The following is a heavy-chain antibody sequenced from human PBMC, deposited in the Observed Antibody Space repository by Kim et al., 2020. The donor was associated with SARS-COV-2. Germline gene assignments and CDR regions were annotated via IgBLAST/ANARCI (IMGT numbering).Heavy chain of an antibody. Sequence: GGSLRLSCAASGFTFSSYGMHWVRQAPGKGLEWVAVIWYDGSNKYYADSVKGRFTISRDNSKNTLYLQMNSLRAEDTAVYYCAREDIVVVPAMDYWGQGTLVTVSS. CDR3: AREDIVVVPAMDY. D-gene: IGHD2-2*01. CDR1: GFTFSSYG. J-gene: IGHJ4*02. CDR2: IWYDGSNK. V-gene: IGHV3-33*01.